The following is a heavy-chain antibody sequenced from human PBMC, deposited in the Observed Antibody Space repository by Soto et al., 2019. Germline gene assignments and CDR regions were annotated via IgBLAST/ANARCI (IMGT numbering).Heavy chain of an antibody. CDR1: GYTFTSYG. J-gene: IGHJ4*02. CDR2: ISAHNGNT. D-gene: IGHD3-22*01. Sequence: ASVKVSCKASGYTFTSYGLTWVRQSAGQGLEWMGWISAHNGNTNYAQKLQGRVTMTTDTSTRTAYMELRSLRSEDTAVYYCARVRRSSGYYYGYWGQGTPVTVSS. V-gene: IGHV1-18*01. CDR3: ARVRRSSGYYYGY.